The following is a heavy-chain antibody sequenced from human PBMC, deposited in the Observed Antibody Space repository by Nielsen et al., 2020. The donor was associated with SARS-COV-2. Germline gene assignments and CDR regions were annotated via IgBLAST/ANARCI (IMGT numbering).Heavy chain of an antibody. Sequence: GESLKISCAASGFTFSSYAMSWVRQAPGKGLEWVSAISGSGGSTYYADSVKGRFTISRDNSKNTLYLQMNSLRAEDTAVYYCARGHSYCSSTSCYMGIDAFDIWGQGTMVTVSS. J-gene: IGHJ3*02. CDR3: ARGHSYCSSTSCYMGIDAFDI. CDR1: GFTFSSYA. V-gene: IGHV3-23*01. D-gene: IGHD2-2*02. CDR2: ISGSGGST.